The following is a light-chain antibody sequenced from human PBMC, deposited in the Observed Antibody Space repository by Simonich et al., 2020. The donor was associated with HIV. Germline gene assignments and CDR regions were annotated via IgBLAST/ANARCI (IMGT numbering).Light chain of an antibody. CDR3: QQYYDTPWT. V-gene: IGKV4-1*01. Sequence: DIMMTQSPDSLAVSLGERSTINCKSSQSLLYSSNNKNYLACYQQNPGQPPKLLIYLPSTRESGVPDRFSGRGSGTDFTLTISSLQAEDVAVYYWQQYYDTPWTFGQGTKLEI. CDR1: QSLLYSSNNKNY. J-gene: IGKJ1*01. CDR2: LPS.